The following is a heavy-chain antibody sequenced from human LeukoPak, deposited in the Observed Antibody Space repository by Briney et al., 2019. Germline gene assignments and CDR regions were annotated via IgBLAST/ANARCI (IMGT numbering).Heavy chain of an antibody. CDR1: GFTFSSYA. CDR2: MWDDGTNE. CDR3: ARAGIAAGGDYFDY. V-gene: IGHV3-30*04. Sequence: PGGSLRLSCAASGFTFSSYAMHWVRQAPGKGLEWVAVMWDDGTNEYYVESVKGRFTISRDNGKRTLYLQMNSLRAEDTAVYYCARAGIAAGGDYFDYWGQGTLVTVSS. D-gene: IGHD6-13*01. J-gene: IGHJ4*02.